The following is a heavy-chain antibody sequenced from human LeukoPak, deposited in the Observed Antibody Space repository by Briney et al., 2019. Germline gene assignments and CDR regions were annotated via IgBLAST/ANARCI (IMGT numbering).Heavy chain of an antibody. J-gene: IGHJ5*02. V-gene: IGHV1-8*03. CDR2: MNPNSGNT. CDR1: GYTFTSYD. D-gene: IGHD3-3*01. Sequence: GASVKVSCKASGYTFTSYDINWVRQATGQGLEWMGWMNPNSGNTGYAQKFQGRVTITRNTSISTAYMELSSLRSEDTAVYYCARGREERSYYDFWSGYYTRNPSIRNWFDPWGQGTLVTVSS. CDR3: ARGREERSYYDFWSGYYTRNPSIRNWFDP.